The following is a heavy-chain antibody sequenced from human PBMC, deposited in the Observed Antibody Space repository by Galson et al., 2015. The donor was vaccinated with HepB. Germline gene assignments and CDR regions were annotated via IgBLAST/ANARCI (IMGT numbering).Heavy chain of an antibody. J-gene: IGHJ4*02. D-gene: IGHD6-19*01. V-gene: IGHV3-30*18. CDR2: ISNDGSNK. CDR1: GFTFSSFG. Sequence: SLRLSCAASGFTFSSFGMHWVRQAPDRGLEWVAHISNDGSNKYYADSVKGRFAISRDNSKNTMYLQMNSLRGEDTAVYYCAKGSGWYYFDYWGQGTLVTVSS. CDR3: AKGSGWYYFDY.